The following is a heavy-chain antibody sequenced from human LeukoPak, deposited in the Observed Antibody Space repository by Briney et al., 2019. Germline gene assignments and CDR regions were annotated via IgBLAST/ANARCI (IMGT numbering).Heavy chain of an antibody. V-gene: IGHV7-4-1*02. J-gene: IGHJ4*02. CDR3: VVTAQPDAWLFDY. CDR2: INTNTGNP. Sequence: GASVKVSCKASGYTFTSYAMNWVRQAPGQGLEWLGWINTNTGNPTYAQGFTGRFVFSLDTSVSTASLQISSLKAEDTAVYYCVVTAQPDAWLFDYWGQGTLVTVSS. D-gene: IGHD2-21*02. CDR1: GYTFTSYA.